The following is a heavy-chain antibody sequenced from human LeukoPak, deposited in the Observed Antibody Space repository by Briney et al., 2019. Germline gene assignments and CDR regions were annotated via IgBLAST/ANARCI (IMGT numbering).Heavy chain of an antibody. V-gene: IGHV4-30-2*01. J-gene: IGHJ4*02. Sequence: NPSQTLSLTCTVSGGSISSGGYYWSWIRQPPGKGLEWIVYIYHSGSTYYNPSLKSRVTISVDRSKNQFSLKLSSVTAADTAVYYCARKLDDFWSGQPGYFDYWGQGTLVTVSS. D-gene: IGHD3-3*01. CDR1: GGSISSGGYY. CDR2: IYHSGST. CDR3: ARKLDDFWSGQPGYFDY.